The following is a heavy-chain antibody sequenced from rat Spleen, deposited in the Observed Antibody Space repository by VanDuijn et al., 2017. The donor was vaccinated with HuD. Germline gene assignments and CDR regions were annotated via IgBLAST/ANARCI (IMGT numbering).Heavy chain of an antibody. CDR3: TTDRTGPFDY. CDR1: GFTFSNYD. CDR2: LSYDGSST. V-gene: IGHV5-20*01. J-gene: IGHJ2*01. Sequence: EVQLVESGGGLVQPGRSMKLSCAASGFTFSNYDMAWVRQAPTKGLEWVASLSYDGSSTYYRDSVKGRFTISRDNAKSTLYLQMDSLRSEDTATYYCTTDRTGPFDYWGQGVMVTVSS. D-gene: IGHD5-1*01.